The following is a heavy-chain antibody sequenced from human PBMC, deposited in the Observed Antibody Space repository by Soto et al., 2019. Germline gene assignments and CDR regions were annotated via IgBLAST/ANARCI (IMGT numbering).Heavy chain of an antibody. CDR1: GGSISSGDYY. V-gene: IGHV4-30-4*01. J-gene: IGHJ6*02. Sequence: PSETLSLTCTVSGGSISSGDYYWSWIRQPPGKGLEWIGYIYYSGSTYYNPSLKSRVTISVDRSKNQFSLKLSSVTAADTAVYYCASQYYGGNSLDDRDYYYYYGMDVWGQGTTVTVSS. D-gene: IGHD4-17*01. CDR2: IYYSGST. CDR3: ASQYYGGNSLDDRDYYYYYGMDV.